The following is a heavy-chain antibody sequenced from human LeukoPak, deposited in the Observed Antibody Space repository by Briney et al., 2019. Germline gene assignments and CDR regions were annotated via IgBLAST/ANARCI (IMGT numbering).Heavy chain of an antibody. CDR1: GFTFSNYD. V-gene: IGHV3-21*01. Sequence: PRGALRLSCAASGFTFSNYDMSWVRQAPGKGLEWVSSISTTSDYIYYAGFVKGRFTVSRDNAKNSLFLPMNSLRAEDTAVYYCARGVGVTIRTSNFDYWGQGTLVTASS. J-gene: IGHJ4*02. D-gene: IGHD1-26*01. CDR3: ARGVGVTIRTSNFDY. CDR2: ISTTSDYI.